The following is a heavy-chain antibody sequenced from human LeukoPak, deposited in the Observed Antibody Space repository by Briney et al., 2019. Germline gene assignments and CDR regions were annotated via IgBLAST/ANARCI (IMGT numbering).Heavy chain of an antibody. V-gene: IGHV1-2*02. CDR2: INPNSGGT. Sequence: ASVRVSCKASGYTFTGYYMHWVRQAPGQGLEWMGWINPNSGGTNYAQKFQGRVTMTRDTSISTAYMELSRLRSDDTAVYYCARSGDSSGWHPDWFDPWAREPWSPSPQ. D-gene: IGHD6-19*01. CDR3: ARSGDSSGWHPDWFDP. CDR1: GYTFTGYY. J-gene: IGHJ5*02.